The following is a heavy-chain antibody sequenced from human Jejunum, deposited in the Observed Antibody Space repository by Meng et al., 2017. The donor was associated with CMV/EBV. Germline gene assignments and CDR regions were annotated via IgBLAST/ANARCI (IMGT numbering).Heavy chain of an antibody. CDR2: ITSRGDIT. CDR3: AKESQRVAYFDS. D-gene: IGHD6-25*01. J-gene: IGHJ4*02. V-gene: IGHV3-23*01. Sequence: CTASGFTLSTYPMSGVRQAPGKGLEWVSAITSRGDITFYADSVKGRFTISRDNSKNTLYLQMNSLRAEDTAVYLCAKESQRVAYFDSWGQGTLVTVSS. CDR1: GFTLSTYP.